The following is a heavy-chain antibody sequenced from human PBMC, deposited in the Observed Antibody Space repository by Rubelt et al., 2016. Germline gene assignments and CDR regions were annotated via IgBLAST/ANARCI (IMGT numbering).Heavy chain of an antibody. V-gene: IGHV1-18*01. CDR3: ARGYFDSTGDFDY. CDR1: GYTFTTYG. Sequence: QVHLVQSAIEVKKPGASVKISCKTSGYTFTTYGIIWVRRAPGHGLEWMGWINTYNDKTNYPQKFQGRVSMTTDSSTNTAYMELRSLRSDDTAVYYCARGYFDSTGDFDYWGQGTLVTVSS. D-gene: IGHD3-22*01. J-gene: IGHJ4*02. CDR2: INTYNDKT.